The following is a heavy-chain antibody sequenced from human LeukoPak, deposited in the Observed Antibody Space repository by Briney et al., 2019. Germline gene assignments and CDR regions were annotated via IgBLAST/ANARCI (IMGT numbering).Heavy chain of an antibody. Sequence: GGSLRLSCAASGFIFSSYGMHWVRQAPGKGLEWVAVISYDGSNKYYADSVKGRFTISRDNSKNTLYLQMNSLRAEDTAVYYCAKDGYGQYYFDYWGQGTLVTVSS. V-gene: IGHV3-30*18. D-gene: IGHD5-18*01. CDR2: ISYDGSNK. J-gene: IGHJ4*02. CDR3: AKDGYGQYYFDY. CDR1: GFIFSSYG.